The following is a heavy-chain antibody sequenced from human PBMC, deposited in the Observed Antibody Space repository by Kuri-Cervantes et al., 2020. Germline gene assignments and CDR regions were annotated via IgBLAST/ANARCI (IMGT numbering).Heavy chain of an antibody. V-gene: IGHV1-18*01. CDR1: GYTFTSYG. Sequence: ASVKVSCKASGYTFTSYGLSWVRQAPGQGLEWMGWISAYNGNTNYAQKLQGRVTMTRDTSISTAHMELSRLGSDDTTVYFCAILSWDYVFDYWGQGTLVTVSS. J-gene: IGHJ4*02. CDR3: AILSWDYVFDY. D-gene: IGHD4-17*01. CDR2: ISAYNGNT.